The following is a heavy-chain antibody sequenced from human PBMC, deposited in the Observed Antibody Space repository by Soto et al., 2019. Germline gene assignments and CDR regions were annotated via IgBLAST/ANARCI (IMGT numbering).Heavy chain of an antibody. V-gene: IGHV5-10-1*01. CDR3: AGSTIFGVVPEYYFDY. J-gene: IGHJ4*02. CDR2: IDPSDSYT. Sequence: PGESLKISCKGSGYSFTSYWISWVRQMPGKGLEWMGRIDPSDSYTNYSPSFQGHVTISADKSISTAYLQWSSLKASDTAMYYCAGSTIFGVVPEYYFDYWGQGTLVTVSS. CDR1: GYSFTSYW. D-gene: IGHD3-3*01.